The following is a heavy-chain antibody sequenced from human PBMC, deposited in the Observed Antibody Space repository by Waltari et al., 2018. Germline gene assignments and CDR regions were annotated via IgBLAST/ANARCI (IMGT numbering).Heavy chain of an antibody. J-gene: IGHJ5*02. Sequence: QVQLVQSVAEVKKPGASVKVSCKASGYTFTSYDINWVRQATGQGLEWMGWMNPNSGNTGYAQKFKGRVTMTRNTSISTAYMELSSLRSEDTAVYYCASAMSGYDQGPNWFDPWGQGTLVTVSS. V-gene: IGHV1-8*01. CDR2: MNPNSGNT. D-gene: IGHD5-12*01. CDR3: ASAMSGYDQGPNWFDP. CDR1: GYTFTSYD.